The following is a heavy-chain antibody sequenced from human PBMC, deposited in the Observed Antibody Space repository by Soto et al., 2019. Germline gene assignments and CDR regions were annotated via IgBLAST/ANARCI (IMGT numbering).Heavy chain of an antibody. V-gene: IGHV2-70*13. CDR3: ARYVATSPAGWFEP. J-gene: IGHJ5*02. Sequence: GSGPTLVNPTQTLTLTCTFSGFSVTTSGMCVSWIRQPPGKALEWLALIHWDNNKYYNTSLKTRLTISRDTSKNQVVLTLTNMDPVATATYYCARYVATSPAGWFEPWGQGIPVT. D-gene: IGHD3-10*02. CDR2: IHWDNNK. CDR1: GFSVTTSGMC.